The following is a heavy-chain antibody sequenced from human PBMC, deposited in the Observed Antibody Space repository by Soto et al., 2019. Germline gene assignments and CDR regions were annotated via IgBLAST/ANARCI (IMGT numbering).Heavy chain of an antibody. CDR2: ISAYNGNT. Sequence: ASVKVSCKASGYTFSTYGISWVRQAPGQGLEWMGWISAYNGNTNYAQKFQGRVTMTTDTSTSTAYMELRSLRSDDTAVYYCARHNSPSYGVYYYGMDVWGQGTTVTVS. V-gene: IGHV1-18*01. J-gene: IGHJ6*02. D-gene: IGHD5-18*01. CDR3: ARHNSPSYGVYYYGMDV. CDR1: GYTFSTYG.